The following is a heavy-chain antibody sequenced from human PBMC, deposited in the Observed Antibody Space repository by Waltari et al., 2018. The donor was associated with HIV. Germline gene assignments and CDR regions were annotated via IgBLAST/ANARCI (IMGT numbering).Heavy chain of an antibody. V-gene: IGHV3-11*05. CDR2: IAVSSAYT. CDR3: ARVARGLRQGTFDI. J-gene: IGHJ3*02. D-gene: IGHD4-17*01. CDR1: GFTFRDSY. Sequence: QVHLVESGGDLVKPGGSLRLSCVASGFTFRDSYMTWFRQAPGKRLEGVSYIAVSSAYTNYGDSVKGRFTMSRDDAKKSLFLQMNSLRPEDTAVYYCARVARGLRQGTFDIWGQGTMVTVSS.